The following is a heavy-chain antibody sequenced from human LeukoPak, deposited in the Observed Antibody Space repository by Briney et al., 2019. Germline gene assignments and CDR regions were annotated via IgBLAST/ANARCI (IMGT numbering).Heavy chain of an antibody. CDR3: ARDRGYFDSSGYRFDAFDI. CDR2: INPNKGGT. V-gene: IGHV1-2*02. J-gene: IGHJ3*02. D-gene: IGHD3-22*01. CDR1: GYTFTGYY. Sequence: ASVKVSCKASGYTFTGYYMHWVRQAPGQGFEWMGWINPNKGGTSYAQKFQGRVTMTRDTSISTAYMELNRLTSDDTAVFYCARDRGYFDSSGYRFDAFDIWGQGTMVTVSS.